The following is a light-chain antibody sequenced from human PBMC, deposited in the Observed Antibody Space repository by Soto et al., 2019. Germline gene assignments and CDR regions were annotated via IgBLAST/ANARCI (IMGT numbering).Light chain of an antibody. J-gene: IGLJ3*02. CDR1: SSDVGAYNY. CDR3: RSLAGSNKLM. V-gene: IGLV2-11*01. Sequence: QSALTQPPSVSGSPRQSVSISCTGTSSDVGAYNYVSWYQQHPGEAPKLMIYDVSRRPSGVPDRFSGSKSGNTPSLTISGIQAEEEADYYCRSLAGSNKLMFGGRTKLKVL. CDR2: DVS.